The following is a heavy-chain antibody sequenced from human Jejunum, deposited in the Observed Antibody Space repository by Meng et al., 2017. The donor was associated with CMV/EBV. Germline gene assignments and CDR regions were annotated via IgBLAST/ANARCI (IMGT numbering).Heavy chain of an antibody. CDR2: LYSGGST. CDR3: ARVVYSSGTGSRYFDY. D-gene: IGHD6-19*01. Sequence: SGFTVSRNYMTWVRQAPGKGLEWVSVLYSGGSTYYTDSVKGRFTISRDDSRNTLYLQMSGLRDEDTAVYYCARVVYSSGTGSRYFDYWGQGTLVTVSS. CDR1: GFTVSRNY. J-gene: IGHJ4*02. V-gene: IGHV3-53*01.